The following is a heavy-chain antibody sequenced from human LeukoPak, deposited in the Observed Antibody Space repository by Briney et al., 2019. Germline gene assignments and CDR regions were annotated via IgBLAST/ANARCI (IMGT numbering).Heavy chain of an antibody. D-gene: IGHD3-3*01. CDR2: INHSGST. CDR1: GGSFSGYY. V-gene: IGHV4-34*01. CDR3: ARGMYYDFWSGSYYFDY. Sequence: SEALSLTCAVYGGSFSGYYWSWIRQPPGKGLEWIGEINHSGSTNYNPSLKSRVTISVDTSKNQFSLKLSSVTAADTAVYYCARGMYYDFWSGSYYFDYWGQGTLVTVSS. J-gene: IGHJ4*02.